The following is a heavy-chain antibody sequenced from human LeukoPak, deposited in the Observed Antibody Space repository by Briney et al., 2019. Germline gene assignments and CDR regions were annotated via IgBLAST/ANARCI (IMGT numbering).Heavy chain of an antibody. CDR1: GGTFSSYA. D-gene: IGHD2-2*01. J-gene: IGHJ6*02. CDR3: ARDGIVVVPAATYGMDV. Sequence: ASVKVSCKASGGTFSSYAISWVRQAPGQGLEWMGRIIPILGIANYAQKFQGRVTITADKSTSTAYMELSSLRSEDTDVYYCARDGIVVVPAATYGMDVWGQGTTVTVSS. V-gene: IGHV1-69*04. CDR2: IIPILGIA.